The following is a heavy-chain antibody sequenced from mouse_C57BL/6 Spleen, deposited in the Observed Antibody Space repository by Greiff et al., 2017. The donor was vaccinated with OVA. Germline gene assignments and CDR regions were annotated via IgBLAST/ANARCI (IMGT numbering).Heavy chain of an antibody. J-gene: IGHJ2*01. CDR2: ISSGSSTI. Sequence: DVQLVESGGGLVKPGGSLKLSCAASGFTFSDYGMHWVRQAPEKGLEWVAYISSGSSTIYYADTVKGRFTIPRDNAKNTLFLQMTSLRSEDTAMYYCARDWDGDFDYWGQGTTLTVSS. V-gene: IGHV5-17*01. D-gene: IGHD4-1*01. CDR3: ARDWDGDFDY. CDR1: GFTFSDYG.